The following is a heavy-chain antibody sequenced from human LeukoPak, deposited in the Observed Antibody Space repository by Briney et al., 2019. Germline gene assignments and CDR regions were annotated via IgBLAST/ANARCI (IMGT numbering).Heavy chain of an antibody. CDR1: GFTFDDYA. CDR2: ISYDGSNK. CDR3: TRINRPTTVYAFDI. Sequence: PGGSLRLTCAASGFTFDDYAMHWVRQAPGKGLEWVAVISYDGSNKYYADSVKGRFTISRDNSKNTLYLQMNSLRAEDTAVYYCTRINRPTTVYAFDIWGQGTMVTVSS. J-gene: IGHJ3*02. V-gene: IGHV3-30*03. D-gene: IGHD4-17*01.